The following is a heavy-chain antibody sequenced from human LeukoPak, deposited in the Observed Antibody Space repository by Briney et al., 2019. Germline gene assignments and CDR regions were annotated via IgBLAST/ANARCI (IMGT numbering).Heavy chain of an antibody. V-gene: IGHV1-69*13. J-gene: IGHJ4*02. Sequence: GASVKVSCKASGGTFSSYAISWVRQAPGQGLEWMGGIIPIFGTANYAQKFQGRVTITADESTSTAYMELSSLRSEDTAVYYCASATLGYCSSTSCYAAFDYWGQGTLVTVSS. CDR1: GGTFSSYA. D-gene: IGHD2-2*01. CDR2: IIPIFGTA. CDR3: ASATLGYCSSTSCYAAFDY.